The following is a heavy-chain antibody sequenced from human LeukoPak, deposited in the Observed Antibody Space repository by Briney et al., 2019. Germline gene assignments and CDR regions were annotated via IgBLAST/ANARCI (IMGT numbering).Heavy chain of an antibody. Sequence: GGSLRLSCAASGFTFDDYAMHWVRQAPGKGLEWVSSISWNSGRMDYADSVKGRFTISRDNAKNSLYLQMNSLRVEDMALYYCAKDVNYSPSGTFDYWGQGTLVTVSS. CDR1: GFTFDDYA. CDR3: AKDVNYSPSGTFDY. D-gene: IGHD3-10*01. CDR2: ISWNSGRM. V-gene: IGHV3-9*03. J-gene: IGHJ4*02.